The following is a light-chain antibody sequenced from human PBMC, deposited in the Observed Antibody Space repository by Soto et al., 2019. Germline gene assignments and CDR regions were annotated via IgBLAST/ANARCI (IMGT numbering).Light chain of an antibody. Sequence: DIQMTQSPSSLSASVGDRVTISCRASLRIGTYLNWFQQKPGKAPNLLIYAASSLHSGVPSRFSGSGSGTDFTLTISSLQPDDFATYYCQQYNTYSTFGQGTRLEIK. CDR1: LRIGTY. J-gene: IGKJ5*01. CDR2: AAS. CDR3: QQYNTYST. V-gene: IGKV1-39*01.